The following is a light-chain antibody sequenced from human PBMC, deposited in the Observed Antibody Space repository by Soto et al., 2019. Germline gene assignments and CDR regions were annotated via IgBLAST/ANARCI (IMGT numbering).Light chain of an antibody. CDR3: SSYAGKINLGV. V-gene: IGLV2-8*01. J-gene: IGLJ2*01. CDR2: EVN. CDR1: SSDVGGYNY. Sequence: QSALTQPPSASGSPGQSVTISCTGTSSDVGGYNYVSWYQQHPGKAPKLMIYEVNKRPSGVPDRFSGSKSGNTASLTVSGLQTEDEADHYCSSYAGKINLGVFGGGTKLTVL.